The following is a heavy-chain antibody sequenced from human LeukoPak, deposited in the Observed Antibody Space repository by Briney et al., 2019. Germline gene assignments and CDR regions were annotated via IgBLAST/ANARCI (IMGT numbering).Heavy chain of an antibody. CDR1: GFTFSNYW. D-gene: IGHD3-10*01. CDR2: INSDGSST. J-gene: IGHJ4*02. Sequence: GGSLRLSCAASGFTFSNYWMHWVRHAPGKGLVWVSRINSDGSSTSYADSVKGRFTISRDNAKKTLYLQMNSLRAEDAAVYYCARDMYSMSSARGAYWGQGTLVTVSS. V-gene: IGHV3-74*01. CDR3: ARDMYSMSSARGAY.